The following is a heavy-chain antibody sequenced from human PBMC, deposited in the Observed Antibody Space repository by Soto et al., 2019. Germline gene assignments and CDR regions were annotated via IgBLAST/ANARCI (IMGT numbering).Heavy chain of an antibody. V-gene: IGHV4-31*03. CDR2: ISYSGST. CDR3: ARVLSRLPNSYDTRGFDY. CDR1: GCSISSGGYY. D-gene: IGHD3-22*01. Sequence: SETLSLTCTVSGCSISSGGYYWSWIRQHPGTGLEWIGHISYSGSTYYNTSLKSRVTISVDTSRNQFSLKLSSVTAADTAVYYFARVLSRLPNSYDTRGFDYWGQGTLVTVSS. J-gene: IGHJ4*02.